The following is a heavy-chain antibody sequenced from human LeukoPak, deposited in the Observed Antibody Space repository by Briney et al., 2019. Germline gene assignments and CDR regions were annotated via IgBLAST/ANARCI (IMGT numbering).Heavy chain of an antibody. D-gene: IGHD6-6*01. CDR3: ARGHTGIAARGRFDY. CDR2: INHSGST. CDR1: GGSFSGYY. V-gene: IGHV4-34*01. Sequence: KPSETLSLTCAVYGGSFSGYYWSWIRQPPGKGLEWIGEINHSGSTNYNPSLKSRVTISVDTSKNQFSLKLSSVTAADTAVYYCARGHTGIAARGRFDYWGQGTLVTVSS. J-gene: IGHJ4*02.